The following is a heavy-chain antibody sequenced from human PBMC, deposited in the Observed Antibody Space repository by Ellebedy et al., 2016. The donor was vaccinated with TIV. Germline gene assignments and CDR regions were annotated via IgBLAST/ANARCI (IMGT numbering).Heavy chain of an antibody. J-gene: IGHJ6*02. D-gene: IGHD6-13*01. CDR3: ARVVGAAAGSYYYYGMDV. Sequence: SETLSLXCAVYGGSFSGYYWSWIRQPPGKGLEWIGRIYTSGSTNYNPSLKSRVTISVDTSKNQFSLKLSSVTAADTAVYYCARVVGAAAGSYYYYGMDVWGQGTTVTVSS. V-gene: IGHV4-59*10. CDR1: GGSFSGYY. CDR2: IYTSGST.